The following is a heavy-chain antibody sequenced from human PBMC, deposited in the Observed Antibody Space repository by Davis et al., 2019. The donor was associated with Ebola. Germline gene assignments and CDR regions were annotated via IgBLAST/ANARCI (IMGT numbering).Heavy chain of an antibody. V-gene: IGHV1-58*02. D-gene: IGHD1-14*01. CDR2: IVLGSVNT. CDR1: GYTFTSYG. J-gene: IGHJ4*01. Sequence: AASVKVSCKASGYTFTSYGISWVRQARGQRLEWIGSIVLGSVNTNYAQKFQGRVTITRDMSTSTSYLDLSNLRSEDTAVYYCVASAGTVGKFDYWGQGTRVTVSS. CDR3: VASAGTVGKFDY.